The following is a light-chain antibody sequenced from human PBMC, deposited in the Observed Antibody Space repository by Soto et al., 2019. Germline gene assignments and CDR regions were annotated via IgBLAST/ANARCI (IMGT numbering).Light chain of an antibody. Sequence: QPASVSGSPGQSITISCTGTRSNVGSYNFVSWYRQYPGKAPELIIYEVSQRPSTFFNRFSGSKSGNTASLTVSGLQSDDEADYYCCSYAGNNTLVFGGGTKLTVL. V-gene: IGLV2-23*02. CDR3: CSYAGNNTLV. J-gene: IGLJ3*02. CDR2: EVS. CDR1: RSNVGSYNF.